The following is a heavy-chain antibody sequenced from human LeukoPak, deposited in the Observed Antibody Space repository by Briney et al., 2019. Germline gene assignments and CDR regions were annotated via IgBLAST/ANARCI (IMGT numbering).Heavy chain of an antibody. D-gene: IGHD5-12*01. CDR1: GFTFSTYA. CDR3: AKDLGGYIEYYFDY. J-gene: IGHJ4*02. V-gene: IGHV3-23*01. CDR2: ISGSGGST. Sequence: GGSLRLSCAASGFTFSTYAMSWVRQAPGKGLGWVSGISGSGGSTFYADSVKGRFTTSRDNSKNTLYLQMNSLRAEDTAVYYCAKDLGGYIEYYFDYWGQGTLVTVSS.